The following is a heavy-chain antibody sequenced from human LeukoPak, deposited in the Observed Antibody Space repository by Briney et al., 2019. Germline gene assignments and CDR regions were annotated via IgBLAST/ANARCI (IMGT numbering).Heavy chain of an antibody. Sequence: PGGSLRLSCVASGFAVNRNYMTWVRQAPGKGLEWVSVIYNDGSIFYADSLKGRFTISRDNAKNTVYLQMNSLRIEDTAVYYCARGPWDCWGQGTLVT. J-gene: IGHJ4*02. V-gene: IGHV3-53*05. CDR3: ARGPWDC. CDR1: GFAVNRNY. CDR2: IYNDGSI.